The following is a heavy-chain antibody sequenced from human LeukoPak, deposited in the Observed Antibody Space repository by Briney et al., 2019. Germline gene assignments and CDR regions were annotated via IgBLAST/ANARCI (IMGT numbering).Heavy chain of an antibody. CDR3: ARTYYYDSSGYPPYYYYYYMDV. J-gene: IGHJ6*03. CDR2: TYYRSKWYN. D-gene: IGHD3-22*01. CDR1: GDSVSSNSAA. V-gene: IGHV6-1*01. Sequence: SQTLSLTCAISGDSVSSNSAAWNWIRQSPSRGLEWLGRTYYRSKWYNDYAVSVKSRITINPDTSKNQFSLQLNSVTPEDTAVYYCARTYYYDSSGYPPYYYYYYMDVWGKGTTVTISS.